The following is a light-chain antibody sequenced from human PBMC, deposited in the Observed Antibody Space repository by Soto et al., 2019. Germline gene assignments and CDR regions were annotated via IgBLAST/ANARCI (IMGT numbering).Light chain of an antibody. V-gene: IGKV3-20*01. CDR1: QSVSKNF. CDR2: DAS. J-gene: IGKJ1*01. Sequence: EIVLTQSPGTLSLSPGERATLSCRASQSVSKNFLAWYQHKPGQAPRLLIDDASNRATGIPDRFRGSGSGTDFTLTISSLEPEDSAVYYCQQCATPPLTFGQGTKVEIK. CDR3: QQCATPPLT.